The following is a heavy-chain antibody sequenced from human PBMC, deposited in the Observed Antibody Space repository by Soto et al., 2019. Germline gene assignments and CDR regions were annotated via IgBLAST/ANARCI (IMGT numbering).Heavy chain of an antibody. CDR2: IIPILGIA. CDR1: GGTFSSYT. CDR3: ARDLPKAVAGL. D-gene: IGHD6-19*01. Sequence: QVQLVQSGAEVKKPGSSVKVSCKASGGTFSSYTISWVRQAPGQGLEWMGRIIPILGIANYAQKFQGRVTXTXXKSTSTAYMELSSLRSEDTAVYYCARDLPKAVAGLWGQGTLVTVSS. V-gene: IGHV1-69*08. J-gene: IGHJ4*02.